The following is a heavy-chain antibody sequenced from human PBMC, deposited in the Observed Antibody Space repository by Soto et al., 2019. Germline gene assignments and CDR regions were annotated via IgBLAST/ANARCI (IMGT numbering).Heavy chain of an antibody. CDR1: GYTFTSYG. Sequence: ASVKVSCKASGYTFTSYGISWVRQAPGQGLEWMGWISAYNGNTNYAQKLQGRVTMTTDTSTSTAYMELRSLRSDDTAVYYCARDGLITFGGVIATLGWFDPWGQGTLVTVSS. V-gene: IGHV1-18*04. J-gene: IGHJ5*02. CDR3: ARDGLITFGGVIATLGWFDP. D-gene: IGHD3-16*02. CDR2: ISAYNGNT.